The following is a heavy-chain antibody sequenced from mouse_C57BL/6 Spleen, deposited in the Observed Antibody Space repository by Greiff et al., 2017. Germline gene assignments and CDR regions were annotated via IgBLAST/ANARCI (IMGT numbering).Heavy chain of an antibody. D-gene: IGHD1-2*01. V-gene: IGHV5-9-1*02. CDR2: ISSGGDYI. Sequence: EVMLVESGEGLVKPGGSLKLSCAASGFTFSSYAMSWVRQTPEKRLEWVAYISSGGDYIYYADTVKGRFTISRDNARNTLYLQMSSLKSEDTAMYYCTRDGLTLYWYFDVWGTGTTVTVSS. J-gene: IGHJ1*03. CDR1: GFTFSSYA. CDR3: TRDGLTLYWYFDV.